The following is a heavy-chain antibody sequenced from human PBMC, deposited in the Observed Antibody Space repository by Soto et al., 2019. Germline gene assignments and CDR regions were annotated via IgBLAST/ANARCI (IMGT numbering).Heavy chain of an antibody. CDR1: GYTFTRYG. V-gene: IGHV1-18*04. J-gene: IGHJ1*01. CDR2: ISAYNGNT. D-gene: IGHD3-10*01. Sequence: QVQLVQSGAEVKKPGASVKVSCKASGYTFTRYGISWVRQAPGQGLEWMGWISAYNGNTNYAQKLQGRVTMTTDRSTSTSNMELRSMSYDDTDVYYCARDRSITMVRGSLCFQHWGQGTLVTVSS. CDR3: ARDRSITMVRGSLCFQH.